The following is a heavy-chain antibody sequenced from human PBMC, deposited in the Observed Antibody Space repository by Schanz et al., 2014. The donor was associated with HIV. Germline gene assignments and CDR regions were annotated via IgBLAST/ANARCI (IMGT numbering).Heavy chain of an antibody. V-gene: IGHV3-33*01. J-gene: IGHJ4*02. Sequence: QVQLVESGGGVVQPGRSLRLSCTASGFTFSNYGMHWVRQAPGKGLEWVAAIWYDGSNKFYADSVKGRFTISRDNSKNTLYLQMNNLRAEDTAVYGCARQGLRFSFWLDSWGQGTLVTVSS. CDR2: IWYDGSNK. CDR1: GFTFSNYG. CDR3: ARQGLRFSFWLDS. D-gene: IGHD4-17*01.